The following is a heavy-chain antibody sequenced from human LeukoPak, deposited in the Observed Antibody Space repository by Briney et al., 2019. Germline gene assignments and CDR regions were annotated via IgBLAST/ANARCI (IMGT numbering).Heavy chain of an antibody. CDR2: INRGGDGT. D-gene: IGHD3-10*01. CDR3: AKGAERYREVSSFDS. Sequence: GGSLRLSCAASGFTFNTFTMNWVRQAPGKGLEWVSAINRGGDGTYYADFVQGRFTISRDNSENTLYLQMNSLRPEDTATYYCAKGAERYREVSSFDSWGQGTQVTVSS. CDR1: GFTFNTFT. V-gene: IGHV3-23*01. J-gene: IGHJ4*02.